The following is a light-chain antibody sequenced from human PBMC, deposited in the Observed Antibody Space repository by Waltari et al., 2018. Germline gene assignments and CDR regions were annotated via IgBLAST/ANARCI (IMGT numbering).Light chain of an antibody. CDR1: RSNIRNNA. CDR3: AVWDDSLNGVV. CDR2: YDD. Sequence: QSVLPQPPSVSEAPRQRVTISCSGSRSNIRNNAVSWYQQLPGKDPKLLIYYDDLLPSGVSDRFSGSKSGTSASLAISGLQSDDEADYYCAVWDDSLNGVVFGGGTKLTVL. J-gene: IGLJ2*01. V-gene: IGLV1-36*01.